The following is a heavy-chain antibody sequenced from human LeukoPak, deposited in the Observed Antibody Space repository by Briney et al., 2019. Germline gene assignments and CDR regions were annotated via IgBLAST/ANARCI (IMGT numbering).Heavy chain of an antibody. J-gene: IGHJ3*02. CDR1: GFTFSSYS. CDR2: ISSSSSTI. Sequence: GGSLRLSCAASGFTFSSYSMNWVRQAPGKGLEWVSYISSSSSTIYYADSVKGRFTISRDNARNSLYMQMNSLRAEDTAVYYCARDPTYYYDSSGGGDAFDIWGQGTMVTVSS. V-gene: IGHV3-48*04. D-gene: IGHD3-22*01. CDR3: ARDPTYYYDSSGGGDAFDI.